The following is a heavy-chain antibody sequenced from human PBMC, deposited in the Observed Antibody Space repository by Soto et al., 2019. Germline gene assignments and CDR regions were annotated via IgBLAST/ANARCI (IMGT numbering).Heavy chain of an antibody. CDR3: ARDQDSGYDNYYYYMDV. D-gene: IGHD5-12*01. CDR2: ISSSGSTI. CDR1: GFTFSDYY. V-gene: IGHV3-11*01. Sequence: GGSLRLSCAASGFTFSDYYMSWIRQAPGKGLEWVSYISSSGSTIYYADSVKGRFTISRDNAKNSLYLQMNSLRAEDTAVYYCARDQDSGYDNYYYYMDVWGKGTTVTVS. J-gene: IGHJ6*03.